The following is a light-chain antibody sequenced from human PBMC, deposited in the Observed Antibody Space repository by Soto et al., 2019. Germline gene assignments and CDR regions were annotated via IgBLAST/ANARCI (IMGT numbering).Light chain of an antibody. CDR2: KVT. V-gene: IGLV2-14*01. CDR3: SSYTSTDTVV. CDR1: SSDVGGFNY. J-gene: IGLJ2*01. Sequence: ALTQPASVSGSPGQSITISCTGSSSDVGGFNYVSWYQHHPGKAPKLMIYKVTNRPSGVSSRFSGSMSGNTASLTISGLQAEDEGHYYCSSYTSTDTVVFGGGTKLTVL.